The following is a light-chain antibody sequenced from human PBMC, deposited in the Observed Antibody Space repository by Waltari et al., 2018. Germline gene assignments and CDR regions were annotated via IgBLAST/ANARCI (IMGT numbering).Light chain of an antibody. CDR2: DVS. CDR3: ISYTTSDTMI. CDR1: RSDVGAYNY. J-gene: IGLJ2*01. Sequence: QSALTQPASVSGSPGQSITISCTGTRSDVGAYNYVSWYQQHPGKVPNLIIYDVSHRPAGVSFRFSGSKSDNTASLTISGLQAEDEADYYCISYTTSDTMIFGGGTKLTVL. V-gene: IGLV2-14*03.